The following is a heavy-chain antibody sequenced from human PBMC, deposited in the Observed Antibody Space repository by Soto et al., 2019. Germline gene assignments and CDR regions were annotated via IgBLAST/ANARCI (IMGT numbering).Heavy chain of an antibody. CDR1: GFTFSSYG. Sequence: GGSLRLSCAASGFTFSSYGMHWVRQAPGKGLEWVAVISYDGSNKYYADSVKGRFTISRDKSKNTLYLQMNSLRAEDTAMYYCAKRASSGLPSDGDYYGMDVWGQGTTRTVSS. CDR2: ISYDGSNK. CDR3: AKRASSGLPSDGDYYGMDV. V-gene: IGHV3-30*18. D-gene: IGHD6-25*01. J-gene: IGHJ6*02.